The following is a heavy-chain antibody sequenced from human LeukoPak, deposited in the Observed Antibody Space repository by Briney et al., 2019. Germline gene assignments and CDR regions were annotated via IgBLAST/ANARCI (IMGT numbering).Heavy chain of an antibody. Sequence: GASVKVSCKASGYTFTSYGISWVRQAPGQGLEWMGWISAYNGNTNYAQKLQGIVTMTTDTSTSTAYMELRSLRSDDTAVYYCARDLNGYCSSTSCYQMGNWGQGTLVTVSS. CDR1: GYTFTSYG. CDR3: ARDLNGYCSSTSCYQMGN. CDR2: ISAYNGNT. V-gene: IGHV1-18*04. J-gene: IGHJ4*02. D-gene: IGHD2-2*01.